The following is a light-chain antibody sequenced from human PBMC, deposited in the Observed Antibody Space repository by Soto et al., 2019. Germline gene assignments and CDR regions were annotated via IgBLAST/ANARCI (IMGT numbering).Light chain of an antibody. V-gene: IGKV3-15*01. CDR1: QSISAN. CDR3: QQYNDWPPSWT. CDR2: SAS. Sequence: EIVLTQSPASLSVSPGERATLSCRASQSISANLAWYQQKPAQAPRLLIHSASTRATGIPARFSGSGSGREFTLTISSLQPEDFAVYYCQQYNDWPPSWTFGQGTKVDIK. J-gene: IGKJ1*01.